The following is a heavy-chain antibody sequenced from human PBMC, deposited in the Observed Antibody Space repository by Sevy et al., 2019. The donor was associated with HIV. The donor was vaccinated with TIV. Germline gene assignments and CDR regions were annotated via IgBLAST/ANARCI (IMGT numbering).Heavy chain of an antibody. V-gene: IGHV3-30*02. D-gene: IGHD2-21*01. CDR3: VKEGGGEGGDH. CDR2: IQYDGSNK. Sequence: GGSLRLSCAASGFSLSSYGMHWVRQAPGKGLEWMSYIQYDGSNKDYADSVKGRFTISRDNSKNTLYLQMNSLRVEDTAVFYCVKEGGGEGGDHWGQGPLVTVSS. CDR1: GFSLSSYG. J-gene: IGHJ4*02.